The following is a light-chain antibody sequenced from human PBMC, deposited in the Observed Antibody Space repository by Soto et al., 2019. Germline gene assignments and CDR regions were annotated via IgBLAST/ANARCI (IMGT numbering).Light chain of an antibody. Sequence: QSVLTQPPSVSAAPGQKVTISCSGGSSNIGDNYVSWYQQVPGTAPKLLIYDNDKRPSGIPDRFSGSKSGTSATLAITGLQTGDEADYYCGAWDSSLRVHMLFGGGTKVTVL. CDR1: SSNIGDNY. V-gene: IGLV1-51*01. CDR3: GAWDSSLRVHML. J-gene: IGLJ2*01. CDR2: DND.